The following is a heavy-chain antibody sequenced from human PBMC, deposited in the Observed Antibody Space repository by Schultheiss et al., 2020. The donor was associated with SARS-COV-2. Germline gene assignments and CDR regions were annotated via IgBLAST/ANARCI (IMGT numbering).Heavy chain of an antibody. V-gene: IGHV3-48*04. J-gene: IGHJ2*01. CDR1: GFTFSSYS. D-gene: IGHD6-19*01. CDR3: ARGLAVADWYFDL. CDR2: ISSSSSTI. Sequence: GGSLRLSCAASGFTFSSYSMNWVRQAPGKGLEWVSSISSSSSTIYYADSVKGRFTISRDNAKNSLYLQMNSLRAEDTAVYYCARGLAVADWYFDLWGRGTLVTVSS.